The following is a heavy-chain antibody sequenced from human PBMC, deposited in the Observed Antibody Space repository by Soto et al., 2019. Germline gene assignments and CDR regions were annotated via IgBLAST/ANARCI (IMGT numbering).Heavy chain of an antibody. CDR3: ARDLQGDTKVDY. D-gene: IGHD1-26*01. J-gene: IGHJ4*02. CDR1: GFSFRNYA. Sequence: QVQLVESGGGVVQPGRSLRLSCAASGFSFRNYAMQWVRQAPGKGLEWMAAISVDGNTQYYADSVRGRFTISRDNSKNTVYVEMISLRAEDTAVYYCARDLQGDTKVDYWGQGTLVTVSS. CDR2: ISVDGNTQ. V-gene: IGHV3-30-3*01.